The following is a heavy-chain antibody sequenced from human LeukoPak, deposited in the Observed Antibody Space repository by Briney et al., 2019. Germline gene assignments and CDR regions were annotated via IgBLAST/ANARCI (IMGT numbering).Heavy chain of an antibody. V-gene: IGHV4-34*01. CDR3: ARCGYYRLDY. CDR1: GGSFSGYY. Sequence: SETLSLTCAVYGGSFSGYYWSWIRQPPGKGLEWTGEINHSGSTNYNSSLKSRVTISVDTSKNQFSLRLSSVTAADTAVYYCARCGYYRLDYWGQGTLVTVSS. J-gene: IGHJ4*02. CDR2: INHSGST. D-gene: IGHD3-22*01.